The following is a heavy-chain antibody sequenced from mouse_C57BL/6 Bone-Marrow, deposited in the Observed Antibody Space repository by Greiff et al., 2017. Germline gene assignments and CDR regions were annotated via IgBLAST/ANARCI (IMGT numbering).Heavy chain of an antibody. J-gene: IGHJ4*01. CDR1: GYSITSGYY. D-gene: IGHD1-1*01. V-gene: IGHV3-6*01. Sequence: EVQLVESGPGLVKPSQSLSLTCSVTGYSITSGYYWNWIRQFPGDKLEWMGYISYDGSNNYNPPLKNRISITRDTSENQFFLKLNSVTTEDTATYYGARRYGSSSYAMDDWGQGTSVTVSS. CDR2: ISYDGSN. CDR3: ARRYGSSSYAMDD.